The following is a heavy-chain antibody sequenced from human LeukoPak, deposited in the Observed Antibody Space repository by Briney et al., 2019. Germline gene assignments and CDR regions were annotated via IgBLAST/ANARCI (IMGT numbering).Heavy chain of an antibody. Sequence: HPGDSLRLSCAAAGFTLSTDWMSWVRHGPGGGMEWVANIKEDGGETYYVDSVKGRFTISRDNAKNLLFLQIHSLRADDTAVYYCARDPGDRRVDYWGQGTLVTVSS. J-gene: IGHJ4*02. V-gene: IGHV3-7*01. CDR3: ARDPGDRRVDY. D-gene: IGHD3-10*01. CDR2: IKEDGGET. CDR1: GFTLSTDW.